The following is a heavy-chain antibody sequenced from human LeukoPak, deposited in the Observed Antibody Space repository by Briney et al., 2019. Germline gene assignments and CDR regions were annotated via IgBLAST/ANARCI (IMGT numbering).Heavy chain of an antibody. CDR1: GGSISSSSYY. Sequence: SETLSLTCTVSGGSISSSSYYWGWIRQPPGKGLEWIGSIYYSGSTYYNPSLKSRATISVDTSKNQFSLKLSSVTAADTAVYYCARLIGGGWYRYYFDYWGQGTLVTVSS. J-gene: IGHJ4*02. CDR3: ARLIGGGWYRYYFDY. CDR2: IYYSGST. D-gene: IGHD6-19*01. V-gene: IGHV4-39*01.